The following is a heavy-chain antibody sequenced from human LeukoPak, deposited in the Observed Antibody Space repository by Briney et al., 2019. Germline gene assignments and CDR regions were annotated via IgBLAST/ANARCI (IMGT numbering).Heavy chain of an antibody. CDR1: GFTFSSYG. J-gene: IGHJ5*02. CDR2: ISYDGSNK. V-gene: IGHV3-30*18. CDR3: AKDIVVLPAAIPWFDP. Sequence: GGSLRLSCAASGFTFSSYGMHWVSQALGKGLEWVAVISYDGSNKYYADSVKGRFTISRDNSKNTLYLQMNSLRAEDTAVYYCAKDIVVLPAAIPWFDPWGQGTPVAVSS. D-gene: IGHD2-2*01.